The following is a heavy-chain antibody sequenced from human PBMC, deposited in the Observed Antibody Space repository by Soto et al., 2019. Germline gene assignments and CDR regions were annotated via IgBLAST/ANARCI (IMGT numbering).Heavy chain of an antibody. CDR1: GGSISSYY. D-gene: IGHD2-2*02. J-gene: IGHJ5*02. V-gene: IGHV4-59*08. CDR2: IYYSGST. CDR3: ARTFGVVPAAKPRRAPDENWFDP. Sequence: SETLSLTCTVSGGSISSYYWSWIRQPPGKGLEWIGYIYYSGSTNYNPSLKSRVTISVDTSKNQFSLKLSSVTAADTAVDYWARTFGVVPAAKPRRAPDENWFDPWGQGTLVTVSS.